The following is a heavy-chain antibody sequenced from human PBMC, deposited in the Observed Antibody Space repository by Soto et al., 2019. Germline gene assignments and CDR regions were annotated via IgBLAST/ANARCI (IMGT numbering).Heavy chain of an antibody. CDR1: GFTFSSYA. Sequence: PGGSLRLSCAASGFTFSSYAMSWVRQAPGKGLEWVSAISGSGGSTYYADSVRGRFTISRDNSKNTLYLQMNSLRAEDTAVYYCAKGRAAVAGLELDYWGQGTLVTVSS. V-gene: IGHV3-23*01. CDR3: AKGRAAVAGLELDY. J-gene: IGHJ4*02. CDR2: ISGSGGST. D-gene: IGHD6-19*01.